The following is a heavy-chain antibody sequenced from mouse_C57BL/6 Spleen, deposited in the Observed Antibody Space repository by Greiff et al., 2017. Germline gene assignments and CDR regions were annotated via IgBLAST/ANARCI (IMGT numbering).Heavy chain of an antibody. J-gene: IGHJ3*01. CDR1: GFTFSSYA. CDR2: ISDGGSYT. Sequence: DVKLVESGGGLVKPGGSLKLSCAASGFTFSSYAMSWVRQTPEKRLEWVATISDGGSYTYYPDNVKGRFTISRDNAKNNLYLQMSHLKSEDTAMYYCARGENYDGSRWFAYWGQGTLVTVSA. V-gene: IGHV5-4*03. D-gene: IGHD1-1*01. CDR3: ARGENYDGSRWFAY.